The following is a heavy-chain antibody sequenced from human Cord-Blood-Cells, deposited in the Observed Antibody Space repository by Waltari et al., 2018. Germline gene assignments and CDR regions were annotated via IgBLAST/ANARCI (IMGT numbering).Heavy chain of an antibody. CDR1: GGCFSGYY. CDR3: ARGTLLTSAFDS. J-gene: IGHJ3*02. D-gene: IGHD2-2*01. V-gene: IGHV4-34*01. Sequence: QVQLQQWGVGLLKPPATLSLPCVVNGGCFSGYYWSWIHQPPRKGLECIGETNQNVSTHYNPSHQSRVTISVDPSKHQFSLKLSSVTAANTAIYYCARGTLLTSAFDSWGQGTMLTVSS. CDR2: TNQNVST.